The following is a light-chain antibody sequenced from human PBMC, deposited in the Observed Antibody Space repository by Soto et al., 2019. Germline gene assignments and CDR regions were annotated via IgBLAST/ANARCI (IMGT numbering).Light chain of an antibody. CDR2: EVS. CDR3: RSYTSSRAYV. J-gene: IGLJ1*01. V-gene: IGLV2-14*01. CDR1: SSDVGGYNN. Sequence: QSVLTQPASVSGSPGQSITISYTGTSSDVGGYNNVSWYQQQSGKAPKLMIHEVSNRPSGVSNRFSGSKSGNTASLTFSGLQAEDEADYYCRSYTSSRAYVFGIGTKVTV.